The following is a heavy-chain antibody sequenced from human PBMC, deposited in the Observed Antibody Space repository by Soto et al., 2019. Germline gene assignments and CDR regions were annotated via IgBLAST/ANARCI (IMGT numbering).Heavy chain of an antibody. CDR2: IYYSGST. CDR1: GGSISGHY. V-gene: IGHV4-59*11. Sequence: SETLSLTCNVSGGSISGHYWSWVRQTPGKGLEWIGYIYYSGSTNYNPSLKSRVTISVDTSKNHFSLRLTSVTAADTAVYYCARDKEDNYSYYGMDVWGQGTKVTVSS. J-gene: IGHJ6*02. D-gene: IGHD3-10*01. CDR3: ARDKEDNYSYYGMDV.